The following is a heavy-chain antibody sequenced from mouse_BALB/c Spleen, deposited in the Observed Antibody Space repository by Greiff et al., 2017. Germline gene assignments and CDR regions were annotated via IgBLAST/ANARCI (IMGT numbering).Heavy chain of an antibody. V-gene: IGHV5-6*01. CDR3: ARQYDYDDAWFAY. J-gene: IGHJ3*01. CDR1: GFTFSSYG. CDR2: ISSGGSYT. D-gene: IGHD2-4*01. Sequence: EVQRVESGGDLVKPGGSLKLSCAASGFTFSSYGMSWVRQTPDKRLEWVATISSGGSYTYYPDSVKGRVTISRDNAKNTLYLQMSSLKSEDPAMFYCARQYDYDDAWFAYWGQGTLVTVSA.